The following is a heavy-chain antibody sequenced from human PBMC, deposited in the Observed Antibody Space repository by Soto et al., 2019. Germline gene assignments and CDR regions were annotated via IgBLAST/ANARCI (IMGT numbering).Heavy chain of an antibody. CDR1: GFTFSSYG. D-gene: IGHD3-3*01. J-gene: IGHJ6*02. CDR3: AKSFTIFGVVTQNYYYYGMDV. CDR2: ISYDGSNK. V-gene: IGHV3-30*18. Sequence: QVQLVESGGGVVQPGRSLRLSCAASGFTFSSYGMHWVRQAPGKGLEWVAVISYDGSNKYYADSVKGRFTISRDNSKNTLYLQMNSLRADDTAVYYCAKSFTIFGVVTQNYYYYGMDVWGQGTTVTVSS.